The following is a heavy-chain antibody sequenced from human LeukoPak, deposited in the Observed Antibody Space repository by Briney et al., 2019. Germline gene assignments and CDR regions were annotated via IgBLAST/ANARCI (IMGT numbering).Heavy chain of an antibody. CDR3: ARDPYSGNYGAYSYYYMDV. D-gene: IGHD1-26*01. J-gene: IGHJ6*03. CDR1: GFTFTSYN. V-gene: IGHV3-21*06. CDR2: IPTSSSYI. Sequence: PGGSLRLSCAASGFTFTSYNMNWVRQAPGKGLEWVSSIPTSSSYIYYADSVKGRFTISRDNAKNSLYLQMDSLRVEDTAEYYCARDPYSGNYGAYSYYYMDVWGKGTTVTVSS.